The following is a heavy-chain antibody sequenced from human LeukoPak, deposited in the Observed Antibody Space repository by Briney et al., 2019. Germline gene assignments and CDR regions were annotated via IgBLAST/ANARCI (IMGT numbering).Heavy chain of an antibody. CDR1: GYSFTNFW. V-gene: IGHV5-51*01. Sequence: GESLKISCKGSGYSFTNFWIGCLRQMPGKGLEWMGIIYPGDSDTRYSPSFQGQVTISADKSITTAYLQWSSLKASDTAIYYCARGPGTYMDVWGKGTTVTVSS. CDR2: IYPGDSDT. CDR3: ARGPGTYMDV. D-gene: IGHD6-13*01. J-gene: IGHJ6*03.